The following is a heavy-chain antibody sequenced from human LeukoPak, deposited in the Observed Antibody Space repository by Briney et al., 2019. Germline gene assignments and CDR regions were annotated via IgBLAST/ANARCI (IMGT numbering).Heavy chain of an antibody. CDR1: GGSISNYY. CDR2: IYSTGST. CDR3: ARHRPEGSYPLDS. J-gene: IGHJ4*02. Sequence: PSETLSFTCTVSGGSISNYYWSWLRQPPGKGLEWIGHIYSTGSTTYSPSLKSRVIMSADTSKNQFSLKVTSVTAADTAVYYCARHRPEGSYPLDSWGQGALVTVSS. V-gene: IGHV4-59*08.